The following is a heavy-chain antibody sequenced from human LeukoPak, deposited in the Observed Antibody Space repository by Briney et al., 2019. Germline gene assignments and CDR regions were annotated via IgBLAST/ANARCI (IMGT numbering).Heavy chain of an antibody. D-gene: IGHD3-10*01. V-gene: IGHV3-30*03. CDR3: ARDYTRNYYGSGSLVY. CDR2: ISYDGSNK. J-gene: IGHJ4*02. CDR1: GGSFSGYY. Sequence: LSLTCAVYGGSFSGYYWSWIRQPPGKGLEWVAVISYDGSNKYYADSVKGRFTISRDNSKNTLYLQMNSLRAEDTAVYYCARDYTRNYYGSGSLVYWGQGTLVTVSS.